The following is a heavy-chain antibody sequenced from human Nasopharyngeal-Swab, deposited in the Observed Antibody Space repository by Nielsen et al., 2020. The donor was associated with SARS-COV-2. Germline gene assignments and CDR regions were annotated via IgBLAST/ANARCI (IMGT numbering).Heavy chain of an antibody. V-gene: IGHV1-2*04. D-gene: IGHD6-19*01. CDR3: ARDRRDSSGTHDWFDP. Sequence: ASVKVSCKASGYTFTSYYMHWVRQAPGQGLEWMGWINPNSGGTNYAQKFQGWVTMTRDTSISTAYMELSRLRSDDTAVYYCARDRRDSSGTHDWFDPWGQGTLITSPQ. CDR1: GYTFTSYY. J-gene: IGHJ5*02. CDR2: INPNSGGT.